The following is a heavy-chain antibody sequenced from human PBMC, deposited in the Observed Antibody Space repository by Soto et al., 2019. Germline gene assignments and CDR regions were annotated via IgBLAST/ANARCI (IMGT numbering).Heavy chain of an antibody. CDR3: AKTTVKENYYYYMDV. CDR1: GGSISSSSYY. CDR2: IYYSGST. D-gene: IGHD4-17*01. Sequence: SETLSLTCTVSGGSISSSSYYWGWIRQPPGKGLEWIGSIYYSGSTYYNPSLKSRVTISVDTSKNQFSLKLSSVTAADTAVYYCAKTTVKENYYYYMDVWGKGTTVTVSS. J-gene: IGHJ6*03. V-gene: IGHV4-39*01.